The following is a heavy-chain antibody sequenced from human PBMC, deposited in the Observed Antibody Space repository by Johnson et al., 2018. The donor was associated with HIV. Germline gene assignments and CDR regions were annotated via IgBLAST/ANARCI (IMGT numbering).Heavy chain of an antibody. CDR1: GFTFEDYA. Sequence: QLVESGGGLVQPGRSLRLSCAASGFTFEDYAMHWVRQAPGKGLEWVSGISWNSGSIGYTDSVKGRFTISRDNAKNSLYLQMNSLRAEDTAVYYCARDGRDLVTRGSFDVWGQGTVVTVSS. CDR2: ISWNSGSI. CDR3: ARDGRDLVTRGSFDV. J-gene: IGHJ3*01. V-gene: IGHV3-9*01. D-gene: IGHD3-9*01.